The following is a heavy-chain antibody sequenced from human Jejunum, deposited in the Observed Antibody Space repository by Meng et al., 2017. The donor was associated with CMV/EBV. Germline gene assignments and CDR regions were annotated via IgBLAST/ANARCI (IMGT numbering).Heavy chain of an antibody. CDR2: INPDSGGT. J-gene: IGHJ4*02. CDR1: GSTFIEYY. Sequence: GSTFIEYYIHWVRQAPGQGLEWMGRINPDSGGTDYAQEFQGRVSMTWDTSINTAYMELNRLTSDDSAVYYCARAPKYTSGWYYFNSWGQGTLVTVSS. CDR3: ARAPKYTSGWYYFNS. D-gene: IGHD6-19*01. V-gene: IGHV1-2*02.